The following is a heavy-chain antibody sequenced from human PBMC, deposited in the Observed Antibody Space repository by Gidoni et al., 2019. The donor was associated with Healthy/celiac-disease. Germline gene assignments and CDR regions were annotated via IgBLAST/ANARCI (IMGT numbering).Heavy chain of an antibody. CDR3: ARNYYGSGSYYNFDY. Sequence: QVQLVLSGAEVKKPGASVKVSCKASGYTFTSYGISLVRQAPGQGLEWMGWISAYNGNTNYAQKLQGRVTMTTDTSTSTAYMELRSLRSDDTAVYYCARNYYGSGSYYNFDYWGQGTLVTVSS. V-gene: IGHV1-18*04. J-gene: IGHJ4*02. D-gene: IGHD3-10*01. CDR2: ISAYNGNT. CDR1: GYTFTSYG.